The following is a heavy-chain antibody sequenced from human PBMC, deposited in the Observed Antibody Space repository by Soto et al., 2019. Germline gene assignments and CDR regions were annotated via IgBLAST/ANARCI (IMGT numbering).Heavy chain of an antibody. J-gene: IGHJ5*01. V-gene: IGHV3-23*01. Sequence: GGSLRLSCAGSGVRFRDYAMGWVRQPPGRGLEWVSFISDGGRSTYYADSVKGRFSISRDNSKNTLYLELSGLRAEDTAVYFCARPLDFWDRYSPFDSSGQGSLVTVSS. CDR2: ISDGGRST. CDR3: ARPLDFWDRYSPFDS. D-gene: IGHD3-16*01. CDR1: GVRFRDYA.